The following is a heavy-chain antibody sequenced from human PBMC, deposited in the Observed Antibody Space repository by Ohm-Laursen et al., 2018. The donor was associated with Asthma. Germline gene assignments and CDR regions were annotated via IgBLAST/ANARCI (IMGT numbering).Heavy chain of an antibody. CDR3: ARGSMGARSPMDV. J-gene: IGHJ6*02. CDR1: GYSFTTYA. V-gene: IGHV1-18*01. Sequence: ASVKVSCKASGYSFTTYAMHWVRQAPGQGLEWMGWISAYNGNTNYAQKLQGRVTMTTDTSTSTAYMELRSLRSDDTAVYYCARGSMGARSPMDVWGQGTTVTVSS. CDR2: ISAYNGNT. D-gene: IGHD1-26*01.